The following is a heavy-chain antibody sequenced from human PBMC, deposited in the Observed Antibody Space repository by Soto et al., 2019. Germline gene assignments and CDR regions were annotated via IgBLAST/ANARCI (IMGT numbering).Heavy chain of an antibody. CDR2: IYYSGST. V-gene: IGHV4-59*08. J-gene: IGHJ6*02. Sequence: PSEILSLTCTVCGGSISSYYWSWIRQPPGKGLEWIGYIYYSGSTNYNPSLKSRVTISVDTSKNQFSLKLSSVTAADTAVYYCARHVPYCSDTSHCAYGMDVWGQGTTVTVSS. CDR1: GGSISSYY. D-gene: IGHD2-2*01. CDR3: ARHVPYCSDTSHCAYGMDV.